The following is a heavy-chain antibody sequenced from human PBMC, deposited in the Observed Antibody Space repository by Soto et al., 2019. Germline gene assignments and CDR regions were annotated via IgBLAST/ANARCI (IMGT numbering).Heavy chain of an antibody. CDR2: ISYDGSNK. Sequence: GGSLRLSCAASGFTFSSYAMHWVRQAPGKGLEWVAVISYDGSNKYYADSVKGRFTISRDNSKNTLYLQMNSLRAEDTAVYYCARDVGSGSRKFDYWGQGTLVTVSS. V-gene: IGHV3-30-3*01. CDR1: GFTFSSYA. D-gene: IGHD1-26*01. CDR3: ARDVGSGSRKFDY. J-gene: IGHJ4*02.